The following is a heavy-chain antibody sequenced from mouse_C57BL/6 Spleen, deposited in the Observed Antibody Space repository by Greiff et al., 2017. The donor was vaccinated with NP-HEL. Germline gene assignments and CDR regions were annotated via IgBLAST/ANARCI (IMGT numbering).Heavy chain of an antibody. Sequence: VQLQQPGAELVKPGASVKLSCKASGYTFTSYWMQWVKQRPGQGLEWIGEIDPSDSYTNYNQKFKGKATLTVDTSSSTAYMQLSSLTSEDSAVYYCATMVTTDWYFDVWGTGTTVTVSS. CDR3: ATMVTTDWYFDV. J-gene: IGHJ1*03. D-gene: IGHD2-2*01. V-gene: IGHV1-50*01. CDR1: GYTFTSYW. CDR2: IDPSDSYT.